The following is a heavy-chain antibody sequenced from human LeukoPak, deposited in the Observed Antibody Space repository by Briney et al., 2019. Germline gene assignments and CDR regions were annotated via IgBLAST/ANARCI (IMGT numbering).Heavy chain of an antibody. CDR2: ISRTGRT. CDR1: GGSFSNYY. D-gene: IGHD2-2*01. Sequence: PSETLSLTCAVYGGSFSNYYWSWIRQAPGKGLEWIGEISRTGRTNYNSSLKSRVTISIDTSKNQFSLKLSSVTAADLAVYYCATARGYCSRTSCPDWFDPWGQGTLVTVSS. CDR3: ATARGYCSRTSCPDWFDP. V-gene: IGHV4-34*01. J-gene: IGHJ5*02.